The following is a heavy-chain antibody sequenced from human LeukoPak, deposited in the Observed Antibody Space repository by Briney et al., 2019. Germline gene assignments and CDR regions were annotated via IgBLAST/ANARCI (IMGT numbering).Heavy chain of an antibody. Sequence: ASVMVSCKASGYTFTGYYMHWVRQAPGQGLEWMGWINPNSGGTNYAQKFQGRVTMTRDTSISTAYMELGRLRSDDTAVYYCARGSTRWTTYYYDSSGYYFPGWGQGTLVTVSS. CDR1: GYTFTGYY. CDR2: INPNSGGT. CDR3: ARGSTRWTTYYYDSSGYYFPG. D-gene: IGHD3-22*01. J-gene: IGHJ4*02. V-gene: IGHV1-2*02.